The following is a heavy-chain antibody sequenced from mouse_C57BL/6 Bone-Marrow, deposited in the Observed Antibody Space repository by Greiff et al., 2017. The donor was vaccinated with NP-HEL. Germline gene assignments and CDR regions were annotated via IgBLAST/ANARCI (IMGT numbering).Heavy chain of an antibody. CDR2: ISNGGGST. V-gene: IGHV5-12*01. CDR3: ARHTRDWYFDV. CDR1: GFTFSDYY. J-gene: IGHJ1*03. Sequence: EVQLVESGGGLVQPGGSLKLSCAASGFTFSDYYMYWVRQTPEKRLEWVAYISNGGGSTYYPDTVKGRFTISRDNAKNTLYLQMSRLKSEDTAMYYCARHTRDWYFDVWGTGTTVTVSS.